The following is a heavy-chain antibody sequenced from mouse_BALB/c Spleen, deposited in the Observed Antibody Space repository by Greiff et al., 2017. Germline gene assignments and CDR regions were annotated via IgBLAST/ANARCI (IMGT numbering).Heavy chain of an antibody. CDR1: GFTFSSYA. V-gene: IGHV5-6-5*01. J-gene: IGHJ3*01. D-gene: IGHD1-1*01. CDR2: ISSGGST. Sequence: EVNLVESGGGLVKPGGSLKLSCAASGFTFSSYAMSWVRQTPEKRLEWVASISSGGSTYYPDSVKGRFTISRDNARNILYLQMSSLRSEDTAMYYCARGGFITTGGAWFAYWGQGTLVTVSA. CDR3: ARGGFITTGGAWFAY.